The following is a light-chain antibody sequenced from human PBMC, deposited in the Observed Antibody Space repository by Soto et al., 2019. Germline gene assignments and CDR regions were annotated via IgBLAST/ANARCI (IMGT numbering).Light chain of an antibody. Sequence: DIVMTQSPLSLPVTPGESASISCSSSQSLLHSNGHSYLDWYLQKPGQSPQLLIYLGSNRASGVPDRFSGSGSGTDFTLKISRVEAEDVGVYYCMQALQTPRTFGGGTKVDIK. CDR3: MQALQTPRT. J-gene: IGKJ4*02. V-gene: IGKV2-28*01. CDR2: LGS. CDR1: QSLLHSNGHSY.